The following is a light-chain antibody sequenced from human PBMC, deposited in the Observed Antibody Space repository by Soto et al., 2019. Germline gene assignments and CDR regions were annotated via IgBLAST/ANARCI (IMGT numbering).Light chain of an antibody. CDR2: GAS. CDR3: QQYGSSPRT. J-gene: IGKJ1*01. Sequence: DIVLTQSPGTLSLSPGERATLYCRASQSVSSNHLAWYQQKPGQAPRLLIYGASSRATGISDRFTGSGSGTDFTLTITTLEPEDFAVYYCQQYGSSPRTFGLGTKVDI. CDR1: QSVSSNH. V-gene: IGKV3-20*01.